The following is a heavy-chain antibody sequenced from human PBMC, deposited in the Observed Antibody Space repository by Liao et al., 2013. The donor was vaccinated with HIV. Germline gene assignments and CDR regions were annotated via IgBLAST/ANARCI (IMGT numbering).Heavy chain of an antibody. D-gene: IGHD2-2*01. Sequence: QVRLQESGPGLVKPSQTLSLTCTVSGDLIRRDNYYWTWIRQPAGKGLEWIGYIYYSGSTNYNPSLKSRLTISVDTSKNQFSLKLSSVTAADTAVYYCARGLGLFCSSTSCYEANWFDPGAREPWSPSPQ. V-gene: IGHV4-61*10. CDR1: GDLIRRDNYY. J-gene: IGHJ5*02. CDR2: IYYSGST. CDR3: ARGLGLFCSSTSCYEANWFDP.